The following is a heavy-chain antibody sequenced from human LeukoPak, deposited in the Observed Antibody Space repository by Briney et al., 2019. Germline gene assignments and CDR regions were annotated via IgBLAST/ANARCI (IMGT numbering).Heavy chain of an antibody. V-gene: IGHV3-13*01. Sequence: GGSLRLSCATSGFTFSNHAMHWVLQATGKGLEWVSAIGTAGDTFYPGSVKGRFTISRENAKNSLSLQMNSLRAEDTAVYYCVRQQTPHGNFDYWGQGTLVTVSS. CDR2: IGTAGDT. J-gene: IGHJ4*02. CDR1: GFTFSNHA. D-gene: IGHD1-26*01. CDR3: VRQQTPHGNFDY.